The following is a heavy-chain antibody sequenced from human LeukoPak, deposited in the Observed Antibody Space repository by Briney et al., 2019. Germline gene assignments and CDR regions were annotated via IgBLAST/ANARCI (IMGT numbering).Heavy chain of an antibody. Sequence: ASVKVSCKASGYTFTGYYMHWVRQAPGQGLEWMGWINPNSGGTNYAQKFQGRVTMTRDTSISTAYMELSRLRSDDTAVYYCAGPAAMGYYYYYYMDVWGKGTTVTVSS. V-gene: IGHV1-2*02. CDR2: INPNSGGT. CDR3: AGPAAMGYYYYYYMDV. J-gene: IGHJ6*03. CDR1: GYTFTGYY. D-gene: IGHD2-2*01.